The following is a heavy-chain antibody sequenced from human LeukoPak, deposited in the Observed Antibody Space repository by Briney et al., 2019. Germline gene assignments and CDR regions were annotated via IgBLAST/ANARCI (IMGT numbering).Heavy chain of an antibody. CDR1: GFTFSGYG. J-gene: IGHJ3*02. CDR2: TSYDGSAK. D-gene: IGHD5-18*01. CDR3: ARGHRYSYGYLGWLQHSLDI. Sequence: GGSLRLSCVASGFTFSGYGMSWVRQAAGKGLEWVAATSYDGSAKFYADSVKGRFTISRDNSKNTLYLQMNSLRAEDTAVYYCARGHRYSYGYLGWLQHSLDIWGQGTMVTVSS. V-gene: IGHV3-30*03.